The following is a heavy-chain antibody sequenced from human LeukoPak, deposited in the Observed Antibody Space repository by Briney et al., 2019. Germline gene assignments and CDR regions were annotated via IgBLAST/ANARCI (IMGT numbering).Heavy chain of an antibody. CDR3: ARPEEHGDYVHDAFDI. Sequence: GESLKISCQASGYRFTSYWIGWVRQMPGKDLEWMGIIYPGDSDTRYSPSFQGQVTISADKSISTAYLQWSSLKASDTAMYYCARPEEHGDYVHDAFDIWGQGTMVTVSS. V-gene: IGHV5-51*01. D-gene: IGHD4-17*01. J-gene: IGHJ3*02. CDR2: IYPGDSDT. CDR1: GYRFTSYW.